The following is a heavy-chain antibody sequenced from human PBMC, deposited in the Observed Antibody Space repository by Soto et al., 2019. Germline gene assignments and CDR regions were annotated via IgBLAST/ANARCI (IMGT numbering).Heavy chain of an antibody. CDR1: GYTFTSYY. CDR2: INPSGGST. CDR3: ASPKSDYGDFLDYYYGMDV. J-gene: IGHJ6*02. D-gene: IGHD4-17*01. Sequence: ASVKVSCKASGYTFTSYYMHWVRQAPGQGLEWMGIINPSGGSTSYAQKFQGRVTMTRDTSTSTVYVELSSLRSEDTAVYYCASPKSDYGDFLDYYYGMDVWGQGTTVTVSS. V-gene: IGHV1-46*01.